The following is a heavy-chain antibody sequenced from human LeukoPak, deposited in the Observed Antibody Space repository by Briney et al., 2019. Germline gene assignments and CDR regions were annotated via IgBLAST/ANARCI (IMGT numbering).Heavy chain of an antibody. Sequence: GGSLRLSCAASGFTFSDTWMHWVRQAPGKGLVWVSRIRSDGSDTRYAESMKGRFTISRDNAKNTLYLQMNSLRAEDTAVYYCASPARPFFVIGGAGLQYYFDYWGQGTLVTVSS. D-gene: IGHD2-21*01. CDR3: ASPARPFFVIGGAGLQYYFDY. J-gene: IGHJ4*02. CDR1: GFTFSDTW. V-gene: IGHV3-74*01. CDR2: IRSDGSDT.